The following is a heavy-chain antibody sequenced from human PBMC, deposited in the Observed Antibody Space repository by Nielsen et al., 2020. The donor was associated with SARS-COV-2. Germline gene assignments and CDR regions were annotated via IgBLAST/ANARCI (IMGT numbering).Heavy chain of an antibody. V-gene: IGHV1-69*04. CDR3: ATNYYDGSAYYYDPLGFDY. J-gene: IGHJ4*02. CDR2: AIPVLGTA. D-gene: IGHD3-22*01. CDR1: GGTFSGYA. Sequence: SVKVSCKASGGTFSGYAVNWVRQAPGQGLEWMGRAIPVLGTANYAQKFQDRVTISADKSTSAAYMDLSSLRSEDTALYYCATNYYDGSAYYYDPLGFDYWGQGTLVTVSS.